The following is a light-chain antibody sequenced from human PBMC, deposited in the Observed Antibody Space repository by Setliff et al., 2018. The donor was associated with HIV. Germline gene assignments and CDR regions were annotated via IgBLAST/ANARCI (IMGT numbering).Light chain of an antibody. CDR2: EVN. CDR1: SSDVGGYNY. J-gene: IGLJ1*01. V-gene: IGLV2-8*01. Sequence: QSALTQPPSASGSPGQPVTISCTGTSSDVGGYNYVSWYQHHPGRPPKLLIYEVNQRPSGVPDRFSGSKSGNTASLTVSGLQAEDEADYYCSSYAGTNHPYVFGTGTKVTVL. CDR3: SSYAGTNHPYV.